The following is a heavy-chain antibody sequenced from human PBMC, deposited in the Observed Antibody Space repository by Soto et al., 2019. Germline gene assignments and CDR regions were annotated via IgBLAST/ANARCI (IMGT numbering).Heavy chain of an antibody. D-gene: IGHD3-3*01. CDR2: ISGGGGST. CDR3: AKNKYDCWSGWHALDV. J-gene: IGHJ6*02. V-gene: IGHV3-23*01. CDR1: GLTFTNYA. Sequence: LRLSCAASGLTFTNYAMSWVRQAPGKGLEWVSTISGGGGSTYYADSMKGRFTISRDNSKNTVFLQMNSLRVEDTAIYYCAKNKYDCWSGWHALDVWGQGTTVTVSS.